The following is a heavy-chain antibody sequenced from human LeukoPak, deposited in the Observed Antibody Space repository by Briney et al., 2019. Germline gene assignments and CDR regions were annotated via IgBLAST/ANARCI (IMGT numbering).Heavy chain of an antibody. Sequence: ASVKVSCKASGYTFTSYGISWVRQAPGQGLEWMGWISAYNGNTNYAQKLQGRVTMTTDTSTSTAYMELRSLRSDDTAVYYCARVPSTVDMVRGVITFEFNWFDPWGQRTLVTVSS. V-gene: IGHV1-18*01. J-gene: IGHJ5*02. D-gene: IGHD3-10*01. CDR3: ARVPSTVDMVRGVITFEFNWFDP. CDR2: ISAYNGNT. CDR1: GYTFTSYG.